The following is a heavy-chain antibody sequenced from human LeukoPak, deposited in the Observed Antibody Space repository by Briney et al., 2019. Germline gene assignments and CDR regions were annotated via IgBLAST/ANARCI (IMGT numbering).Heavy chain of an antibody. V-gene: IGHV4-39*07. D-gene: IGHD5-12*01. CDR1: GGSISSSSYY. J-gene: IGHJ3*02. Sequence: SETLSLTCTVSGGSISSSSYYWGWIRQPPGKGLEWIGSIYYSGSTYYNPSLKSRVTISVDTSKNQFSLKLSSVTAADTAVYYCARDRIGSGYHGGDAFDIWGQGAMVTVSS. CDR2: IYYSGST. CDR3: ARDRIGSGYHGGDAFDI.